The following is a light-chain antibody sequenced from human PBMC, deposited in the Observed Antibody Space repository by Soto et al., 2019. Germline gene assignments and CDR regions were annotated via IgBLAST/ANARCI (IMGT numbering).Light chain of an antibody. CDR3: QQSYSTPIS. J-gene: IGKJ5*01. CDR2: TAS. V-gene: IGKV1-39*01. CDR1: QSISSH. Sequence: DIQMTQSPSSLSASVFDTVTIAFLASQSISSHLNWYQQKPGKAPNLLMYTASNLQSGVPSRFSGSGSGTDFTLTISSLQPEDFATYYCQQSYSTPISFGQGTRLEIK.